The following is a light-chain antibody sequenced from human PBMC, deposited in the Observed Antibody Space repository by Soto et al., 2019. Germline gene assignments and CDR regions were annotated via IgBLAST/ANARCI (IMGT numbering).Light chain of an antibody. V-gene: IGLV2-14*01. CDR3: SSFPSTSTLV. J-gene: IGLJ1*01. Sequence: QSALTQPASISGSPGQSITISCTGTSSDVGDYNYVSWYQHHPGKAPKVMIYEVTNRPSGVSNRFSGSKSGNTASLTISGLQAEDEADYYCSSFPSTSTLVFGTGTKVTVL. CDR1: SSDVGDYNY. CDR2: EVT.